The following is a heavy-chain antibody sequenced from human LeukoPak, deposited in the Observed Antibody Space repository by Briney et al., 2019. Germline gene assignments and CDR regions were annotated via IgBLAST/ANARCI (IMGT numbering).Heavy chain of an antibody. D-gene: IGHD3-10*01. CDR3: ARFPPYYYGSGSYYRGADY. V-gene: IGHV4-59*08. Sequence: SETLSLTCTVSGGSIGSYYWSWIRQPPGKGLEWIGYIYDSGSTNYNPSLKSRVTISVDTSKNQFSLKLSSVTAADTAVYYCARFPPYYYGSGSYYRGADYWGQGTLVTVSS. J-gene: IGHJ4*02. CDR1: GGSIGSYY. CDR2: IYDSGST.